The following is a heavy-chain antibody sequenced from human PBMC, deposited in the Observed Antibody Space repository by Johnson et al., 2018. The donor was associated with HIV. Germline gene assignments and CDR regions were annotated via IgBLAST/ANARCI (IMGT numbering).Heavy chain of an antibody. V-gene: IGHV3-7*05. D-gene: IGHD2-15*01. J-gene: IGHJ3*02. Sequence: VQLVESGGGLVQPGGSLRLSCAASGFTFSSYWMSWVRQAPGTGLGWVANIKQDGSQKYYVDSVMGRFTISRDNAKNSRYLQMNSLSAEDTAVYYCARDPDVTPGAFDIWGQGTMVTVSS. CDR1: GFTFSSYW. CDR2: IKQDGSQK. CDR3: ARDPDVTPGAFDI.